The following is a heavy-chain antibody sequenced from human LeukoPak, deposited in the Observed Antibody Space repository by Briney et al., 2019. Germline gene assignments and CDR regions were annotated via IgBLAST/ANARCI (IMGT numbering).Heavy chain of an antibody. V-gene: IGHV4-59*01. CDR2: IYYTGTT. Sequence: PSETLSLTCTVSGGSMSPSYWTWIRQPPEKGLEWIGYIYYTGTTNYNPSLKSRVTMSVDTSKNQFSLKLTSVTAADTAVYYCARGGWSHDLWGQGTLVTVSS. J-gene: IGHJ5*02. CDR1: GGSMSPSY. CDR3: ARGGWSHDL. D-gene: IGHD2-15*01.